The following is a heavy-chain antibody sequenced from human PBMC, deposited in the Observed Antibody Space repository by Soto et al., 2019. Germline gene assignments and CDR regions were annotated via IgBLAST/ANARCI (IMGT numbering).Heavy chain of an antibody. D-gene: IGHD2-15*01. J-gene: IGHJ4*02. V-gene: IGHV1-3*01. CDR3: ARDSVVVVAAAFDY. CDR2: INAGNGNT. Sequence: GASVKVSCKASGYTFTSYAMHWVRQAPGQRLEWMGWINAGNGNTKYSQKFQGRVTITRDTSASTAYMELSSLGSEDTAVYYCARDSVVVVAAAFDYWGQGTLVTVSS. CDR1: GYTFTSYA.